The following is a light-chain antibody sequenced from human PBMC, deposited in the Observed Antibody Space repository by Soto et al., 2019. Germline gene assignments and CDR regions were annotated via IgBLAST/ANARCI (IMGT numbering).Light chain of an antibody. CDR3: QSYDSSLSGYVL. J-gene: IGLJ2*01. CDR2: GNS. V-gene: IGLV1-40*01. CDR1: SSNIGAGYD. Sequence: QSVLTQPPSVSGARGQRVTISCTGSSSNIGAGYDVHWYQQVPGTAPKLLIYGNSNRPSGVPDRFSGSKSGTSASLAITGLQAEDEADYYCQSYDSSLSGYVLFGGGTKLTVL.